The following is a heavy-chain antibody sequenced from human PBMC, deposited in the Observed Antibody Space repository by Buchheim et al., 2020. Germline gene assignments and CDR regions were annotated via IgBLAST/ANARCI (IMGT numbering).Heavy chain of an antibody. CDR3: AKARYYYDSSAPIGDY. D-gene: IGHD3-22*01. Sequence: VQLVESGGGLVKPGGSLRLSCAASGFTFSSYSMNWVRQAPGKGLEWVSAISGSGGSTYYADSVKGRFTISRDNSKNTLYLQMNSLRAEDTAVYYCAKARYYYDSSAPIGDYWGQGTL. J-gene: IGHJ4*02. V-gene: IGHV3-23*04. CDR2: ISGSGGST. CDR1: GFTFSSYS.